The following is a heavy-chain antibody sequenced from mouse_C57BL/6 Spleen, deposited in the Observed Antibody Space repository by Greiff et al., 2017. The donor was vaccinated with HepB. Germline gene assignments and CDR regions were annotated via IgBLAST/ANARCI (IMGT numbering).Heavy chain of an antibody. CDR3: AKAYGSSWYFDV. V-gene: IGHV1-39*01. J-gene: IGHJ1*03. CDR1: GYSFTDYN. CDR2: INPNYGTT. Sequence: EVQLQQSGPELVKPGASVNISCKASGYSFTDYNMNWVKQSNGKSLEWIGVINPNYGTTSYNQKFKGKATLTVDQSSSTAYMQLNSLTSEDSAVYYCAKAYGSSWYFDVWGTGTTVTVSS. D-gene: IGHD1-1*01.